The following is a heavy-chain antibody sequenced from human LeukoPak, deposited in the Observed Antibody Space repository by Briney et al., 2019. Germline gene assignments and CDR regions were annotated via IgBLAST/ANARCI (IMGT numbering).Heavy chain of an antibody. CDR2: INSDGSST. CDR1: GFTFSSYW. CDR3: ARDMRIQPWAFDM. Sequence: GGSLRLSCAASGFTFSSYWMHWVRQAPGKGLVWVSRINSDGSSTSYAGSGKGRFTISRDNAKNTLYLQMNSLRAEDTAVYYCARDMRIQPWAFDMWGQGTMVTVSS. V-gene: IGHV3-74*01. J-gene: IGHJ3*02. D-gene: IGHD5-18*01.